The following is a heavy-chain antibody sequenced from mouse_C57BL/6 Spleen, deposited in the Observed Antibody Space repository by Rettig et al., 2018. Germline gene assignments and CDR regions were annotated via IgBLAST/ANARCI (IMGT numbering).Heavy chain of an antibody. J-gene: IGHJ4*01. CDR2: GST. V-gene: IGHV2-5*01. D-gene: IGHD2-3*01. Sequence: GSTDYNAAFMSRLSITKDNSKSQVFFKMNSLQADDTAIYYCAKKEIYDGSVYAMDYWGQGTSVTVSS. CDR3: AKKEIYDGSVYAMDY.